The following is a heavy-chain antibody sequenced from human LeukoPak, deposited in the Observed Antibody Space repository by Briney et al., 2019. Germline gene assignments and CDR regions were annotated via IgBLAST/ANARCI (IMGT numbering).Heavy chain of an antibody. CDR3: AKVYYSSSYYDFDH. Sequence: GGSLRLSRTASGFTFGDYAMSWVRQAPGRGLQWVSVISGSGGRINYADSVWGRFTISRDNSKNTLYLQMNSLRAEDTAIYYCAKVYYSSSYYDFDHWGQGTLVTVSS. D-gene: IGHD6-13*01. CDR2: ISGSGGRI. CDR1: GFTFGDYA. V-gene: IGHV3-23*01. J-gene: IGHJ4*02.